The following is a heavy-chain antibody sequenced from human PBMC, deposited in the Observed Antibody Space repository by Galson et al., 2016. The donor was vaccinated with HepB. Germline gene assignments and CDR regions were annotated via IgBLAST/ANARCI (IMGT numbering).Heavy chain of an antibody. CDR1: GGTFTSYA. J-gene: IGHJ6*02. CDR2: IIPLLDIA. V-gene: IGHV1-69*10. Sequence: SVKVSCKASGGTFTSYAISWVRQAPGQGLEWMGEIIPLLDIANYAQKFQGRVTITADKSTSTAYMELSSLRSEDTAVFYCAREYCSGGSCYGYYGMDVWGQGTTVTVSS. CDR3: AREYCSGGSCYGYYGMDV. D-gene: IGHD2-15*01.